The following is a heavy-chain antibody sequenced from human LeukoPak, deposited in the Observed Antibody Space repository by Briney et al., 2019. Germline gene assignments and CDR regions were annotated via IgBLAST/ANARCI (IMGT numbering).Heavy chain of an antibody. Sequence: GGSVRLSCAASGFNLSIFGMLWARHAPGKALEWGADISYDGSNKYYADPVKGRFTISSDNSKNALYLQMNSLRAEDTAVYYCAKEGYYYDSSGYNYYYGMDVWGQGTTVTVSS. J-gene: IGHJ6*02. CDR2: ISYDGSNK. CDR1: GFNLSIFG. V-gene: IGHV3-30*18. CDR3: AKEGYYYDSSGYNYYYGMDV. D-gene: IGHD3-22*01.